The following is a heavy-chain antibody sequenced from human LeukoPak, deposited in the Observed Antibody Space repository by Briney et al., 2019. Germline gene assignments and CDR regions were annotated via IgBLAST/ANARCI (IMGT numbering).Heavy chain of an antibody. V-gene: IGHV4-34*01. Sequence: SETLSLTCAVYGGSFSGYYWSWIRQPPGKGLEWIGEINHSGSTNYNPSLKSRVTISVDTSKNQFSLKLSSVTAAGTAVYYCARGPSAVSFSYWGQGTLVTVSS. CDR3: ARGPSAVSFSY. J-gene: IGHJ4*02. CDR2: INHSGST. D-gene: IGHD6-19*01. CDR1: GGSFSGYY.